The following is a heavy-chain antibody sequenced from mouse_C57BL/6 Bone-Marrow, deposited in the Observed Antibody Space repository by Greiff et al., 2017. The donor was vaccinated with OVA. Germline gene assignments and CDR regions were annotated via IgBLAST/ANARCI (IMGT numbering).Heavy chain of an antibody. D-gene: IGHD1-1*01. CDR2: IHPNSGST. CDR1: GYTFTSYW. J-gene: IGHJ2*01. CDR3: ARGPIYYYGSIDY. Sequence: QVQLQQPGAELVKPGASVKLSCKASGYTFTSYWMHWVKQRPGQGLEWIGMIHPNSGSTNYNEKFKSKATLTVDKSSSTAYMQLSSLTSEDSAVYYCARGPIYYYGSIDYWGQGTTLTVSS. V-gene: IGHV1-64*01.